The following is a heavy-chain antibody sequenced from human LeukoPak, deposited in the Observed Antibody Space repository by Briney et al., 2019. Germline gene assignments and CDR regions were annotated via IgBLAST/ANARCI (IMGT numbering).Heavy chain of an antibody. V-gene: IGHV4-59*01. CDR2: IYYSGST. Sequence: PSETLSLTCTVSGGSISSYYWSWIRQPPGKGLEWIGYIYYSGSTNYNPSLKSRVTISVDTSKNQFSLKLSSVTAADTAVYYCARAAYYYGSAWLYYYYYMDVWGKGTTVTVSS. D-gene: IGHD3-10*01. CDR1: GGSISSYY. J-gene: IGHJ6*03. CDR3: ARAAYYYGSAWLYYYYYMDV.